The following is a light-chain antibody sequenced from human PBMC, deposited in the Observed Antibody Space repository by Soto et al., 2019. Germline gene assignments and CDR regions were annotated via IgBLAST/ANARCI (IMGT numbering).Light chain of an antibody. CDR3: QQRINWPPFT. Sequence: ETVLTQSPATLSLSPGERATLSCRASQSVDTYLAWYQQRPGQAPRLLIYGASNRATGIPARFSGSGSGTDFTLTISSLEPEDFAVYYCQQRINWPPFTFGPGTKVDLK. CDR2: GAS. CDR1: QSVDTY. J-gene: IGKJ3*01. V-gene: IGKV3-11*01.